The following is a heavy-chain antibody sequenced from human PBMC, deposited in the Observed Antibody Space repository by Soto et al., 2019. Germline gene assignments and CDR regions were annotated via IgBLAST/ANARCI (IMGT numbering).Heavy chain of an antibody. CDR2: FVPMFGSA. V-gene: IGHV1-69*01. Sequence: QVQLVQSGAEVKKPGSSVKVSCKPSGTTFDSFTFAWVRQAPGQGLEWMGGFVPMFGSASIAQRFQGRVSITADASTGKGYMELSDLRSDDSAIYYCAREDDTTGHYSWFDPWGPGTLVTVSS. CDR1: GTTFDSFT. J-gene: IGHJ5*02. CDR3: AREDDTTGHYSWFDP. D-gene: IGHD3-22*01.